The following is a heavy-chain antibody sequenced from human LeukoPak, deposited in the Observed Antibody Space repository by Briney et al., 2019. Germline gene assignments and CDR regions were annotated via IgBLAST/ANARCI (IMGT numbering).Heavy chain of an antibody. CDR3: ARLGYCSGGSCSWDYYFDY. CDR1: GGSISSGGYY. J-gene: IGHJ4*02. CDR2: IYYSGST. V-gene: IGHV4-31*03. Sequence: SQTLSLTCTVSGGSISSGGYYRSWIRQHPGKGLEWIGYIYYSGSTYYNPSLKSRVTISVDTSKNQFSLKLSSVTAADTAVYYCARLGYCSGGSCSWDYYFDYWGQGTLVTVSS. D-gene: IGHD2-15*01.